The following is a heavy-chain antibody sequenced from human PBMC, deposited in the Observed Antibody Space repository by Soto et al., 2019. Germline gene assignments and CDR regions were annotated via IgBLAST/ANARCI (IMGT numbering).Heavy chain of an antibody. J-gene: IGHJ5*02. CDR2: IYGNDDT. D-gene: IGHD3-22*01. V-gene: IGHV2-5*01. CDR1: GFSLSTNEVG. CDR3: ARWYYYDSSGHYYHYFDP. Sequence: GPTLVNPTQSLTLTCTFSGFSLSTNEVGVGWIRQPPGKALEWLALIYGNDDTRYSPSLKTRLTITKDTSKNQVVLTLTTVDPMDTATYYCARWYYYDSSGHYYHYFDPWGQGTLVTVSS.